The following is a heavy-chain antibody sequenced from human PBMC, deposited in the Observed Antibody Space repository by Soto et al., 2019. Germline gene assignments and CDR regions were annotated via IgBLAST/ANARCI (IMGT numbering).Heavy chain of an antibody. Sequence: QVQLVQSGAEVKKPGASVKVSCKASGYTFTSYAMHWVRQAPGQRLEWMGWINAGNVNTKYSQKFQGRVTITRDTSASTAYMELSSLRSEDTAVYYCASTQDCRSTSCYGYFDYWGQGTLVTVSS. V-gene: IGHV1-3*01. CDR1: GYTFTSYA. J-gene: IGHJ4*02. CDR3: ASTQDCRSTSCYGYFDY. D-gene: IGHD2-2*01. CDR2: INAGNVNT.